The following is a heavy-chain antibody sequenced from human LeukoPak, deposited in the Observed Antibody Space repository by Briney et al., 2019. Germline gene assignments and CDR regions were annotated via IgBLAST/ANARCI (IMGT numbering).Heavy chain of an antibody. Sequence: GSLRLSCEASGFTFSSYAMHWVRQAPGKGLEWVAVISYDGSNKYYADSVKGRFTISRNNSKNTLYLQMNNLRAEDTAIYYCARAKWTTAAILGSYYYYMDVWGKGTTVTVSS. CDR3: ARAKWTTAAILGSYYYYMDV. D-gene: IGHD2-2*02. J-gene: IGHJ6*03. CDR1: GFTFSSYA. CDR2: ISYDGSNK. V-gene: IGHV3-30-3*01.